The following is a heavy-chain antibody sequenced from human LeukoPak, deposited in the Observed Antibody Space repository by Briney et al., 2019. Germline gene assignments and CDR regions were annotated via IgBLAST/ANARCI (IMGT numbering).Heavy chain of an antibody. V-gene: IGHV3-30*18. D-gene: IGHD5-12*01. CDR2: ISYDGSNN. J-gene: IGHJ4*02. CDR1: RFTFSSYA. Sequence: GGSLRLSCAASRFTFSSYAMHWVRQAPGKGLEWVAIISYDGSNNYYTDSVKGRFTISRDNSKNTLYLQMNSLRAEDTAVYYCAKDGYDDHTVDNWGQGTLVTVSS. CDR3: AKDGYDDHTVDN.